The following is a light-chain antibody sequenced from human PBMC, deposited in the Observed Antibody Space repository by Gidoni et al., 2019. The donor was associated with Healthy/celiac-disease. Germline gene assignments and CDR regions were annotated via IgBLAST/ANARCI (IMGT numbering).Light chain of an antibody. J-gene: IGKJ5*01. V-gene: IGKV1-33*01. Sequence: DIQLTQSPSSLSASVGDRVTITCLASQDISNYLNWYQQNPGKAPKLLIYDASNLETGVPSRFSGSGAGTDFTFTISSLQPEDIATYYCQQYDNLPITFGQGTRLEIK. CDR2: DAS. CDR3: QQYDNLPIT. CDR1: QDISNY.